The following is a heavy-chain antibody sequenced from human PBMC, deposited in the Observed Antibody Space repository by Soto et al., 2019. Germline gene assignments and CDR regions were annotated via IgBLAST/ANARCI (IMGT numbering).Heavy chain of an antibody. D-gene: IGHD2-21*01. V-gene: IGHV5-51*01. CDR1: GYNFAIYW. CDR3: ARPILADPPSVYVSCRSLVFGSFDI. CDR2: FHPGDSDT. Sequence: GESMKISCKGSGYNFAIYWIGWVRQMPGKGLERMGIFHPGDSDTRYSPSFQGQVTISVDKSNSTSNLQLSSMRASDTAMYYFARPILADPPSVYVSCRSLVFGSFDIWGQGTMVTVSS. J-gene: IGHJ3*02.